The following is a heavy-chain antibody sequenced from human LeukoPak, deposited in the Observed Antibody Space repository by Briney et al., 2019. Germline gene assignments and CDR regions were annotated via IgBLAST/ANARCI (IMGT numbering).Heavy chain of an antibody. CDR1: GGSISSGDYY. J-gene: IGHJ4*02. D-gene: IGHD2-2*02. CDR2: IYYSGST. CDR3: ASSIVVVPAAIRR. V-gene: IGHV4-30-4*08. Sequence: SETLPLTCTVSGGSISSGDYYWSWIRQPPGKGLERIGYIYYSGSTYYNPSLKSRVTISVDTSKNQFSLKLSSVTAADTAVYYCASSIVVVPAAIRRWGQGTLVTVSS.